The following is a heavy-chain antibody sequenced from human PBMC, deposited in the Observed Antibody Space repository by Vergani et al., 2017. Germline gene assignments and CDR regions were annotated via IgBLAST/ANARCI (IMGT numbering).Heavy chain of an antibody. Sequence: QVQLLESGPGLVKSSETLSLTCSVSFDSIRNLYFNWIRQPPGKGLEWIGSIHYSENTNYNPSLKTRVTISVDTSKNKFSLTLTSVTAADTAVYYCARHGGSGNFYHLFDSWGQGTLVTVSS. V-gene: IGHV4-59*11. CDR2: IHYSENT. CDR3: ARHGGSGNFYHLFDS. J-gene: IGHJ4*02. CDR1: FDSIRNLY. D-gene: IGHD3-10*01.